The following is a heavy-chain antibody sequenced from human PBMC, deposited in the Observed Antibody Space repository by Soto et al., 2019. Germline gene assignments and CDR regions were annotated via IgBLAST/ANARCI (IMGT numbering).Heavy chain of an antibody. CDR3: ARAYSSGNKEAFDI. J-gene: IGHJ3*02. CDR2: IYYSGST. Sequence: PSETLSLACPVSGCSISSGGYYWSWIRQHPGKGLEWIGYIYYSGSTYYNPSLKSRVTISVDTSKNQFSLKLSSVTAADTAVYYCARAYSSGNKEAFDIWGQGTMVT. D-gene: IGHD3-22*01. V-gene: IGHV4-31*03. CDR1: GCSISSGGYY.